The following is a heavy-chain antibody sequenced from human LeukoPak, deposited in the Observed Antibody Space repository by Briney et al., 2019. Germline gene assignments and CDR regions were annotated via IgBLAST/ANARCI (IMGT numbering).Heavy chain of an antibody. D-gene: IGHD6-6*01. CDR3: ARPEGSLVDAFDI. V-gene: IGHV3-7*01. CDR2: IKQDGSEK. CDR1: GFTFSSYW. Sequence: GGSLRLSCAASGFTFSSYWMSWVRQAPGKGLEWVANIKQDGSEKYYVDSVKGRFTISRDNAKNSLYLQMNSLRAKGTAVYYCARPEGSLVDAFDIWGQGTMVTVSS. J-gene: IGHJ3*02.